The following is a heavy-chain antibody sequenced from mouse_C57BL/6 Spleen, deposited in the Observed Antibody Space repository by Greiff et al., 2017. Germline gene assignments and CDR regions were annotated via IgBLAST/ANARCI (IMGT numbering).Heavy chain of an antibody. V-gene: IGHV10-1*01. D-gene: IGHD2-3*01. J-gene: IGHJ4*01. Sequence: EVHLVESGGGLVQPKGSLKLSCAASGFSFNTYAMNWVRQAPGKGLEWVARIRSKSNNYATYYADSVKDRFTISRDDSESMLYLQMNNLKTEDTAMYYCVRHEDGYYPYAMDYWGQGTSVTVSS. CDR3: VRHEDGYYPYAMDY. CDR2: IRSKSNNYAT. CDR1: GFSFNTYA.